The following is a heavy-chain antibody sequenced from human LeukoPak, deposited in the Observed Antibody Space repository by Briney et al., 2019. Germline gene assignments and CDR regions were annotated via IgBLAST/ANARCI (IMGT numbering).Heavy chain of an antibody. D-gene: IGHD6-13*01. J-gene: IGHJ4*02. CDR3: ARGVAATGAKFFDY. CDR1: GYTFSVYY. Sequence: ASVKVSCKASGYTFSVYYIHWLRQAPGQGLEWLGWINPNNGGTLYSQKFQGGVTMSRDTSISAVYMELNRLTTDDTAVYFCARGVAATGAKFFDYWGQGTLVTVSS. CDR2: INPNNGGT. V-gene: IGHV1-2*02.